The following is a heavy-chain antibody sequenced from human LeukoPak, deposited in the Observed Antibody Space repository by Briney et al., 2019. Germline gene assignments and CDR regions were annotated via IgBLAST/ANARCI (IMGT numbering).Heavy chain of an antibody. V-gene: IGHV4-4*07. Sequence: PSETLSLTCAVSGASMSSYYWTWMRQPPGKGLEWIGRIYTSGSTNYNPSLKSRVTMSVDTSKNQFSLKLSSVTAADTAVYYCARDPYGMDVWGQGTTVTVSS. CDR2: IYTSGST. J-gene: IGHJ6*02. CDR3: ARDPYGMDV. CDR1: GASMSSYY.